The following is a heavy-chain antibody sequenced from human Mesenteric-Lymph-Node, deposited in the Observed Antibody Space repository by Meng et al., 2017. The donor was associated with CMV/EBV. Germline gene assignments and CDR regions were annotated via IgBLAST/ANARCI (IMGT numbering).Heavy chain of an antibody. CDR3: ARAGVATTTPRGYFDY. J-gene: IGHJ4*02. CDR1: GFSFSSYG. CDR2: IQHDGSIK. Sequence: GESLKISCAASGFSFSSYGMHWVRQAPGKGLEWVSFIQHDGSIKYFADSVKGRFTVSRDNSKNTLYLQMNSLRAEDTAVYYCARAGVATTTPRGYFDYWGQGTRVTVSS. D-gene: IGHD5-12*01. V-gene: IGHV3-30*02.